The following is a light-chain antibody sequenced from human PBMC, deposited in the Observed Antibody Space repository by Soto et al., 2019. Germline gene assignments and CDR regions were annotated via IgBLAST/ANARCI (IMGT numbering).Light chain of an antibody. CDR1: SSNIGNEY. CDR2: YNN. V-gene: IGLV1-51*01. J-gene: IGLJ2*01. CDR3: ETWDSSLGAVV. Sequence: QSVLTQPPSVSAAPGQKVIISCSGSSSNIGNEYVSWYQQVPGTAPKLLIYYNNKRPSGIPDRFSGSKSGTSATLGITGLQTGDEADYYCETWDSSLGAVVFGGGTKLTVL.